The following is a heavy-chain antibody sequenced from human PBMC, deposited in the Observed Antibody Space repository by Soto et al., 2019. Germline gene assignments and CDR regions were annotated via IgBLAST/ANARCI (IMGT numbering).Heavy chain of an antibody. D-gene: IGHD3-16*01. CDR3: ARLLDSWGEPHYFDS. V-gene: IGHV3-33*01. Sequence: GGSLRLSCAASGFTFSSYGMHWVRQAPGKGLEWVAVIWYDGSNKYYADSVKGRFTISRDNSKNTLYLQMNSLRAEDTAVYYCARLLDSWGEPHYFDSWGQGTMVTVSS. J-gene: IGHJ4*02. CDR1: GFTFSSYG. CDR2: IWYDGSNK.